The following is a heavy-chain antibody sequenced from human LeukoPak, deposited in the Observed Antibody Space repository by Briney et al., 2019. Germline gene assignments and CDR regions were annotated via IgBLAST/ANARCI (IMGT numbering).Heavy chain of an antibody. D-gene: IGHD6-19*01. Sequence: ASVKVSCKASGYTFTGYYMHWVRQAPGQGLEWMGWINPNSGGTNYAQKFQGRVTMTRDTSISTAYMELSRLRSDDTAVYYCARGEQWLVSCWFDPWGQGTLVTVSS. J-gene: IGHJ5*02. CDR1: GYTFTGYY. CDR2: INPNSGGT. CDR3: ARGEQWLVSCWFDP. V-gene: IGHV1-2*02.